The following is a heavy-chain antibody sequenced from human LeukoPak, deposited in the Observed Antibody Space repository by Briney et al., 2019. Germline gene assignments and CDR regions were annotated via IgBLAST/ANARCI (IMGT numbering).Heavy chain of an antibody. V-gene: IGHV3-30-3*01. CDR1: GFTFSSYA. CDR2: ISYDGSNK. D-gene: IGHD6-19*01. Sequence: PGRSLRLSCAASGFTFSSYAMHWVRQAPGKGLEWVAVISYDGSNKYYADSVKGRFTISRDNSKNTLYLQMNSLRAEDTAVYYCVRDDEYSSTHLDYWGQGTLVTVSS. J-gene: IGHJ4*02. CDR3: VRDDEYSSTHLDY.